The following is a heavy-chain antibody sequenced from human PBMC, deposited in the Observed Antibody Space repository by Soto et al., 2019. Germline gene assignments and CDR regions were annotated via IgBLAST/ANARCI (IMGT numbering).Heavy chain of an antibody. D-gene: IGHD2-15*01. CDR2: ISGSGGST. CDR1: GFTFSSYA. J-gene: IGHJ6*02. CDR3: ARDNYCSGGRCYSQVYGMDV. V-gene: IGHV3-23*01. Sequence: EVQVLESGGGMVQPGGSLRLSCAASGFTFSSYAMSWVRQAPGKGLEWVSGISGSGGSTYYADSVKGRFTISRDNSKNTLYLQMNSLRAEDTAVYYCARDNYCSGGRCYSQVYGMDVWGQGTTVTVSS.